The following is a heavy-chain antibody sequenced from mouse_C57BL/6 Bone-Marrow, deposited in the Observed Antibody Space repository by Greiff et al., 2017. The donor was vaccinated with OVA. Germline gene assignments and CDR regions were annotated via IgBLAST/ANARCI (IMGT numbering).Heavy chain of an antibody. J-gene: IGHJ2*01. CDR2: IDPENGDT. V-gene: IGHV14-4*01. CDR1: GFNIKDDY. CDR3: TTGPYYGSSYDGY. D-gene: IGHD1-1*01. Sequence: VQLQQSGAELVRPGASVKLSCTASGFNIKDDYMHWVKQRPEQGLEWIGWIDPENGDTEYGSRFQGKATITAATSSNTAYLHLSSLTSEDTAVYYCTTGPYYGSSYDGYWGQGTTLTVSS.